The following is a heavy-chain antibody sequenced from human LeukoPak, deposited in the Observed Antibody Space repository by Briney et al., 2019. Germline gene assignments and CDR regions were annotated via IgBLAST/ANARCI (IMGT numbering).Heavy chain of an antibody. J-gene: IGHJ4*02. V-gene: IGHV1-46*01. CDR2: INPSSGST. CDR1: GYTFTSNY. CDR3: ARASLGDLFYSDF. Sequence: ASVKVSCKASGYTFTSNYMHWVRQAPGQGLEWMGIINPSSGSTSYAQKFQGRVTMTRDTSTSTVYMELSSLRSEDTAVYYCARASLGDLFYSDFWGQGTLVTVSS. D-gene: IGHD3-16*01.